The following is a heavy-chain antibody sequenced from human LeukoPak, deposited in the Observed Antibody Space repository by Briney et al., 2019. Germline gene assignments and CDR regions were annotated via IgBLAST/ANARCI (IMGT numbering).Heavy chain of an antibody. D-gene: IGHD5-18*01. CDR1: GGSISSGGYY. J-gene: IGHJ4*02. Sequence: SETLSLTCTVSGGSISSGGYYWSWIRQHPGKGPEWIGYIYYSGSTYYNPSLKSRVTISVDTSKNQFSLKLSSVTAADTAVYYCARGRYRIPFDYWGQGTLVTVSS. V-gene: IGHV4-31*03. CDR3: ARGRYRIPFDY. CDR2: IYYSGST.